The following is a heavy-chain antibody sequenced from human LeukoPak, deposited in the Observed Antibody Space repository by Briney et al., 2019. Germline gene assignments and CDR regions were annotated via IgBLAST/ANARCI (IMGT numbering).Heavy chain of an antibody. CDR1: GYTFNDYA. J-gene: IGHJ4*02. Sequence: GASVKVSCKASGYTFNDYALHWVRQAPGQSLEWMGWITTGRGETRYSQEFQRRITFTRDTSASTVYMDLSDLRSEDTAVYYCARGGKQWRGGNYFDSWGQGTLVAVSS. CDR3: ARGGKQWRGGNYFDS. CDR2: ITTGRGET. D-gene: IGHD6-19*01. V-gene: IGHV1-3*03.